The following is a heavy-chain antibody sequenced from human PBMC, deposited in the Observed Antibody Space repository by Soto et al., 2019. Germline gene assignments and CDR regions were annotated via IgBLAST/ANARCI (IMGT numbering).Heavy chain of an antibody. CDR1: GGTFSSYT. V-gene: IGHV1-69*02. D-gene: IGHD1-26*01. Sequence: QVQLVQSGAEVKKPGSSVKVSCKASGGTFSSYTISWVRQAPGQGLEWMGRIIPILGIANYAQKFQGRVTITADKSTSTAYMELSSLSSEDTAVYYCASSYSGSYSGVDYWGQGTLVTVSS. CDR2: IIPILGIA. CDR3: ASSYSGSYSGVDY. J-gene: IGHJ4*02.